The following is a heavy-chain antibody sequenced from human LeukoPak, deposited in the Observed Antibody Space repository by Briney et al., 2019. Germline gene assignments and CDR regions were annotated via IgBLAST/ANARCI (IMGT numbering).Heavy chain of an antibody. D-gene: IGHD3-16*02. Sequence: KPWETLSLTCAVYGGSFSGYYWSWVRQPPGKGLGWIGEINDSGSPNYNASLKSRVTISVGTSKNPFFPKLSSVTAADTAVYYCARQRGGPYDYVWGSYRAPYYFDYWGEGTLVTVSS. CDR1: GGSFSGYY. CDR3: ARQRGGPYDYVWGSYRAPYYFDY. V-gene: IGHV4-34*01. J-gene: IGHJ4*02. CDR2: INDSGSP.